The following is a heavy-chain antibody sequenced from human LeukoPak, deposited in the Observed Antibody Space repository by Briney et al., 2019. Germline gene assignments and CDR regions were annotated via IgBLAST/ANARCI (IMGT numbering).Heavy chain of an antibody. CDR1: GGSISSYY. D-gene: IGHD6-13*01. J-gene: IGHJ4*02. CDR3: ARETNSSSWRALDY. Sequence: SETLSLTCTVPGGSISSYYWSWIRQPAGKGLEWMGRIYTSDSTNYNPSLKSRVTMSVETSKNQFSLKLNSVTAADTAVYYCARETNSSSWRALDYWGQGTLVTVSS. CDR2: IYTSDST. V-gene: IGHV4-4*07.